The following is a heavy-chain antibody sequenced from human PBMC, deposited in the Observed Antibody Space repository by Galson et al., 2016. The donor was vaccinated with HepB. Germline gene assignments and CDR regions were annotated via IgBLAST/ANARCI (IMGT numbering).Heavy chain of an antibody. CDR1: GFTFSSNW. J-gene: IGHJ4*02. CDR2: IKQDGSEK. V-gene: IGHV3-7*05. Sequence: SLRLSCATSGFTFSSNWMSWVRQAPGKGLEWVANIKQDGSEKSYVDSVKGRFTISRDNAKNSLFLQMNSLRADDTAVYYCARAIATSYWGQGALVTVSS. D-gene: IGHD5-24*01. CDR3: ARAIATSY.